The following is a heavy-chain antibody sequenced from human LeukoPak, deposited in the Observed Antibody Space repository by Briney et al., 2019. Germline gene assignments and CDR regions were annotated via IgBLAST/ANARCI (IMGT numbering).Heavy chain of an antibody. CDR1: GFTFTSYW. D-gene: IGHD1-26*01. V-gene: IGHV3-74*01. CDR3: ARDLLGNSGSYLRHPNGPPFDY. CDR2: INSDGSST. Sequence: PGGSLRLSCAPSGFTFTSYWMHWVRQAPGKGLVWVSRINSDGSSTSYADSVKGRFTISRDNAKNTLYLQMNSLRAEDTAVYYCARDLLGNSGSYLRHPNGPPFDYWGQGTLVTVSS. J-gene: IGHJ4*02.